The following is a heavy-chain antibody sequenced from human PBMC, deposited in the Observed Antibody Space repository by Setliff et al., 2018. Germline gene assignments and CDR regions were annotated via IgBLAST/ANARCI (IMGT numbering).Heavy chain of an antibody. V-gene: IGHV1-2*02. Sequence: ASVKVSCKASGYTFTGHYIHWMRQAPEQGLEWMGRINLNTGNIFYAQEFQGRVTLTRDTSISTAYMELTGLKYDDTAIYYCARDTLALGDITLFDYWGQGTLVTVSS. J-gene: IGHJ4*02. CDR1: GYTFTGHY. CDR2: INLNTGNI. CDR3: ARDTLALGDITLFDY. D-gene: IGHD3-16*01.